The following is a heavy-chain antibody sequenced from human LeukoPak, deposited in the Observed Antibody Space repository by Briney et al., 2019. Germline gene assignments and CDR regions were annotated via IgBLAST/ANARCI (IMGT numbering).Heavy chain of an antibody. CDR3: ARDQGYSSGGFDY. J-gene: IGHJ4*02. Sequence: PSETLSLTGTVSGGSISSGGYYWSWIRQPPGKGLEWIGYIYYSGSTYYNPSLKSRVTISVDTSKNQFSLKLSSVTAADTAVYYCARDQGYSSGGFDYWGQGTLVTVSS. D-gene: IGHD6-19*01. CDR1: GGSISSGGYY. CDR2: IYYSGST. V-gene: IGHV4-30-4*01.